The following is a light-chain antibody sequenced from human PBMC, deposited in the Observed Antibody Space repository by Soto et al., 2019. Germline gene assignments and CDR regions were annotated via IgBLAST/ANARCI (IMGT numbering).Light chain of an antibody. Sequence: EIVLTQSPGTLSLSPGARATLSCRASQSVNSNYLAWYQRKPVQAPRLLLYGASNRATDIPYWFSASGSGTYFSLTTTRLEAEELEADYCAEYYSTPPTFGQGTKVEVK. V-gene: IGKV3-20*01. CDR2: GAS. CDR1: QSVNSNY. CDR3: AEYYSTPPT. J-gene: IGKJ1*01.